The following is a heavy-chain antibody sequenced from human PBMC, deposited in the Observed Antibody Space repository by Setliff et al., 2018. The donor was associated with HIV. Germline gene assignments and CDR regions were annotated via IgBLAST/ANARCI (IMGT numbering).Heavy chain of an antibody. J-gene: IGHJ6*03. Sequence: ASVKVSCKASGYSLTSYSINWVRQAPGQGLEWMGCINCNAGNPTYAHGFAGRFVFSVDTPVSTAYLRIFNHKAEDTAVYYCTRDHTPPPNYDFWSGQLDLRNIFYYMDVWGTGSPVTVSS. V-gene: IGHV7-4-1*01. CDR2: INCNAGNP. CDR1: GYSLTSYS. CDR3: TRDHTPPPNYDFWSGQLDLRNIFYYMDV. D-gene: IGHD3-3*01.